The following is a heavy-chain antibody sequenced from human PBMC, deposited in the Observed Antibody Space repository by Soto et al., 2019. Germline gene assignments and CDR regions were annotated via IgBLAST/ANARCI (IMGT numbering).Heavy chain of an antibody. Sequence: GGSLRLSCAASGLTFSSYAMHWVRQAPGKGLEYVSAISSNGGSTYDANSVKGRFTISKDNSKNTLYLQMGSMRAEDMAVYYCARAYYDFWSGYPTNWFDPWGQGTLVTVSS. CDR1: GLTFSSYA. CDR2: ISSNGGST. V-gene: IGHV3-64*01. D-gene: IGHD3-3*01. CDR3: ARAYYDFWSGYPTNWFDP. J-gene: IGHJ5*02.